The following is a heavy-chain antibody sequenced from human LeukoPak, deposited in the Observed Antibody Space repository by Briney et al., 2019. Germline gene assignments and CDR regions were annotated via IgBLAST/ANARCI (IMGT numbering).Heavy chain of an antibody. CDR3: ARTWGMDA. V-gene: IGHV3-30-3*01. CDR2: ITNDGSNQ. J-gene: IGHJ6*02. CDR1: GFTFSTYA. Sequence: PGGSLRLSCAASGFTFSTYAMYWVRQAPGKGRDGVAVITNDGSNQYYSTSVKGRFTISRDNSKNTLYLQMDSLTADDTAVYYCARTWGMDAWGQGTTVTVSS.